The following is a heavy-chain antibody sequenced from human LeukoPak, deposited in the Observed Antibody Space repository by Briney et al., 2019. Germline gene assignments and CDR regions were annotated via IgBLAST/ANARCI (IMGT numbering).Heavy chain of an antibody. J-gene: IGHJ4*02. D-gene: IGHD3-9*01. Sequence: SETLSLTCTVSGDSISSSSYYWEWIRQTPGKGLEWIGSTFYSGSTYYNPSLKSRVTISVDTSKNQFSLKLSSVTAADTAVYYCARVALRYFDWLSPHGRGFDYWGQGTLVTVSS. CDR1: GDSISSSSYY. V-gene: IGHV4-39*07. CDR2: TFYSGST. CDR3: ARVALRYFDWLSPHGRGFDY.